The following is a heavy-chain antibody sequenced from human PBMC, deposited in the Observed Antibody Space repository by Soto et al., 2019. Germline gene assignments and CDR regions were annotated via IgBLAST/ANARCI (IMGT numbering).Heavy chain of an antibody. CDR1: GFTFSSYS. Sequence: GSLRLACAASGFTFSSYSMNWVRQAPGRELEWVSSISDSSTYIYYADSVKGRFTISRDNAKNSLYLQMNGLRAEDTAVYYCDRGTRWLQPGWYFDYWGQGTLVTVYS. V-gene: IGHV3-21*01. J-gene: IGHJ4*02. CDR2: ISDSSTYI. D-gene: IGHD5-12*01. CDR3: DRGTRWLQPGWYFDY.